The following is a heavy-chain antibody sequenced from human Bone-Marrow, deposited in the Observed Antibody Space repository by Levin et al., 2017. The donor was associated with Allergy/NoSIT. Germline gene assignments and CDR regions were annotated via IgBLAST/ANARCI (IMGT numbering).Heavy chain of an antibody. CDR1: GFIFSTFA. CDR3: AKDLLYFYGSGSYDF. V-gene: IGHV3-23*01. CDR2: ISGSGSTT. D-gene: IGHD3-10*01. J-gene: IGHJ4*02. Sequence: LSLTCAASGFIFSTFAMSWVRQAPGKGLEWVSAISGSGSTTYYADSVKGRFTISRDNSKNTLYLQMNSLRAEDTAVYYCAKDLLYFYGSGSYDFWGQGTLVTVSS.